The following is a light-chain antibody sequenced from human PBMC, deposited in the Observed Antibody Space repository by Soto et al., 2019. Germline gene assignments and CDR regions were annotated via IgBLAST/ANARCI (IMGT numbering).Light chain of an antibody. CDR2: GNS. Sequence: QSVLTQPPSVSGAPGQRVTISCTGSRSNIGAGYDVHWYQQLPGTAPKLLSYGNSNRPSGVPDRFSGSKSVTSASLAITGLEAEDEADYYCKTYDSSLSGYVVFGGGTKLTVL. J-gene: IGLJ2*01. CDR1: RSNIGAGYD. CDR3: KTYDSSLSGYVV. V-gene: IGLV1-40*01.